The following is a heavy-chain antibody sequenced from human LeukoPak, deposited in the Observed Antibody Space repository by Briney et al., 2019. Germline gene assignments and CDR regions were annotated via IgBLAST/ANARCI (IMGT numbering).Heavy chain of an antibody. CDR2: MNPNSGNT. CDR1: GYTFTSYD. J-gene: IGHJ3*02. V-gene: IGHV1-8*03. D-gene: IGHD3-3*01. Sequence: ASVKVSCKASGYTFTSYDTNWVRQATGQGLEWMGWMNPNSGNTGYAQKFQGRVTITRNTSISTAYMELSSLRSEDTAVYYCAREERRRGSIFGVVIGPHDAFDIWGQGTMVTVSS. CDR3: AREERRRGSIFGVVIGPHDAFDI.